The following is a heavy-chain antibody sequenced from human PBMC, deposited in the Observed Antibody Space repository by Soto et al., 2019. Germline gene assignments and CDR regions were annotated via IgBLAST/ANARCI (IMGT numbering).Heavy chain of an antibody. J-gene: IGHJ5*02. CDR3: ARGGGDYWFDP. CDR2: INHRGST. V-gene: IGHV4-34*01. Sequence: SETLSLTCAVYGGSFSGYYWSWIRQPPGKGLEWIGEINHRGSTNYNPSLKSRVTISVDTSKNQFSLKLSSVTAADTAVYYCARGGGDYWFDPWGQGTLVTVSS. CDR1: GGSFSGYY. D-gene: IGHD4-17*01.